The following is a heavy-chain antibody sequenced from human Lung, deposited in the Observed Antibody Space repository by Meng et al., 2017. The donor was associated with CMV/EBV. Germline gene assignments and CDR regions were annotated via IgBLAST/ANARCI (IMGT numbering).Heavy chain of an antibody. V-gene: IGHV3-66*02. J-gene: IGHJ6*02. CDR2: IYSGGST. Sequence: FTVINNAMTWVRQAPGKGLEWVSLIYSGGSTYYADSVKGRFTISRDNSKDTVFLQMNSLRAEDTAVYYCARYCSITTCNYGGDMDVWGQGTTVTVSS. D-gene: IGHD2-2*01. CDR3: ARYCSITTCNYGGDMDV. CDR1: FTVINNA.